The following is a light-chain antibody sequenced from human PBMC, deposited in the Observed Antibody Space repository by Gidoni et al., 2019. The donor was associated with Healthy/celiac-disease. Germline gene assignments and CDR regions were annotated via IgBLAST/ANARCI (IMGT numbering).Light chain of an antibody. CDR2: QDS. CDR3: QAWDSSLVR. V-gene: IGLV3-1*01. CDR1: KLGDKY. Sequence: SYELTQPPSVSVSPGQTASITCSGDKLGDKYACWYQQKPGQSPVLVIYQDSKRPSGIPERFSGSNSGNTATLTISGTQAMDEADYYCQAWDSSLVRFGGGTKLTVL. J-gene: IGLJ2*01.